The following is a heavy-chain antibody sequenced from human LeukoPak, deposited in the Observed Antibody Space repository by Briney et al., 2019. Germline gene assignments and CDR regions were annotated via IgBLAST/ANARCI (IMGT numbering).Heavy chain of an antibody. Sequence: PGRSLRLSCAASGFIFRRYAMHWVRQAPGKGLEWVAVIAFDGNKKYYADSVKGRFTISRDNSKNTLYLQMNSLRDEDTAVYYCPRDDSDVGVEATISREGDYFDYWGQGTLVTVSS. CDR2: IAFDGNKK. D-gene: IGHD5-12*01. CDR1: GFIFRRYA. V-gene: IGHV3-30*04. J-gene: IGHJ4*02. CDR3: PRDDSDVGVEATISREGDYFDY.